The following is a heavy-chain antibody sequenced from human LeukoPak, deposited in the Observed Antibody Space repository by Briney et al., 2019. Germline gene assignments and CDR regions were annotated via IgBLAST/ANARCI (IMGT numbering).Heavy chain of an antibody. Sequence: GGTLRLSCAASGFTFSSYEMNWVRQAPGKGLEWVSYISSSGSTIYYADSVKGRFTISRDNAKNSLYLQMNSLRAEDTAVYYCARDNRYSIFNWFDPWGQGTLVTVSS. J-gene: IGHJ5*02. CDR1: GFTFSSYE. V-gene: IGHV3-48*03. CDR3: ARDNRYSIFNWFDP. D-gene: IGHD6-13*01. CDR2: ISSSGSTI.